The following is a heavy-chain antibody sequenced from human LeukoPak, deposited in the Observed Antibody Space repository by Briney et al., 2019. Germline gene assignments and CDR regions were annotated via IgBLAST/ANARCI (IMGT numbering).Heavy chain of an antibody. V-gene: IGHV1-2*02. CDR3: ARVLRYDDSSGYYAY. Sequence: APVKVSCKASGYTFTGYYMHWVRQAPGQGLEWMGWINPNSGGTNYAQTLQGRVTMTRDTSISIVYMELSGLRTDDTAAYYCARVLRYDDSSGYYAYWGQGTLVTVSS. D-gene: IGHD3-22*01. CDR1: GYTFTGYY. CDR2: INPNSGGT. J-gene: IGHJ4*02.